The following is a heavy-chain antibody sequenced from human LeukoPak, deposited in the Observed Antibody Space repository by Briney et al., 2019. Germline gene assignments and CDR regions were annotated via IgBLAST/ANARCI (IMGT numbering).Heavy chain of an antibody. CDR3: ARMTTVTRVFDY. J-gene: IGHJ4*02. V-gene: IGHV3-21*01. Sequence: GGSLRLSCAASGFTFSSYSMNWVRQAPGKGLEWVSSISSSSSYIYYADSVKGRFTISRDNAKNSLYLQMNSLRAEDTAVYYCARMTTVTRVFDYWGQGTLVTVSS. CDR1: GFTFSSYS. D-gene: IGHD4-17*01. CDR2: ISSSSSYI.